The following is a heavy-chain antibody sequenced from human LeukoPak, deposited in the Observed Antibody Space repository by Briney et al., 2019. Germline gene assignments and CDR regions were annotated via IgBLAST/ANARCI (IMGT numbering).Heavy chain of an antibody. D-gene: IGHD3-22*01. Sequence: SETLSLTCTVSGGSISSYYWSWIRQPPGKGLEWIGYIYYSGSANYNPSLKSRVTISVDTSKNQFSLKLSSVTAADTAVYYCAREGYYDSSGYPRDYYYYMDVWAKGPRSPSP. CDR3: AREGYYDSSGYPRDYYYYMDV. CDR2: IYYSGSA. V-gene: IGHV4-59*01. J-gene: IGHJ6*03. CDR1: GGSISSYY.